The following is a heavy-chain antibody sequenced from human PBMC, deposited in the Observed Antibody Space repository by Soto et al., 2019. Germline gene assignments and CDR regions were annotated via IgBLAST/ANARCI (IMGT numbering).Heavy chain of an antibody. CDR3: AAGPYSSGWSH. CDR1: GFTFSSYS. J-gene: IGHJ4*02. Sequence: EVQLVESGGGLVKPGGSLRLSCAASGFTFSSYSMNWVRQAPGKGLEWVSSISSSSSYIYYVDSVKGRFTISRDNAKNSLYLQMNSLRAEDTAVYYCAAGPYSSGWSHWGQGTLVTVSS. D-gene: IGHD6-19*01. V-gene: IGHV3-21*01. CDR2: ISSSSSYI.